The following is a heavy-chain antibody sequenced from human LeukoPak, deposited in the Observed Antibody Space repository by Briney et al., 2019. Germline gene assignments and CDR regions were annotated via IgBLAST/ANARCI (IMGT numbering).Heavy chain of an antibody. D-gene: IGHD3-10*01. CDR2: IYHSGST. Sequence: SETLSLTCAVSGYSISSGYYWGWIRQPPGKGLEWIGSIYHSGSTYYNPSLKSRVTISVDTSKNQFSLKLSSVTAADTAVYYWASTPAGSGSHHHYYMDVWGKGTTVIVSS. V-gene: IGHV4-38-2*01. CDR3: ASTPAGSGSHHHYYMDV. CDR1: GYSISSGYY. J-gene: IGHJ6*03.